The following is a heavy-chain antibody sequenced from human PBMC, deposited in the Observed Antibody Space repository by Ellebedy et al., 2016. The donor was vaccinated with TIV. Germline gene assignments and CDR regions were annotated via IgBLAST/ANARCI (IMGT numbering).Heavy chain of an antibody. Sequence: GESLKISCAASGFIFSDYYMSWIRQAPGKGLEWISYISSSGTPIYYADSVKGRFTISRDNAKNSLDLQMNSLRADDTAVYYCARDTGFIDQRHNWFDPWGQGAQVTVSS. CDR3: ARDTGFIDQRHNWFDP. CDR2: ISSSGTPI. V-gene: IGHV3-11*01. CDR1: GFIFSDYY. D-gene: IGHD6-25*01. J-gene: IGHJ5*02.